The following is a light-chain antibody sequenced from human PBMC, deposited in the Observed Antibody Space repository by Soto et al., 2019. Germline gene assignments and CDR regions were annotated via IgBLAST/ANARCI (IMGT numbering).Light chain of an antibody. Sequence: QSALTQRASVSGSPGQSITISCTGSSSDVGGYNYVSWYQQHPGKAPKVMIYEVSNRPSGVSNRFSGSKSGNTASLTISGLQAEDEADYYCSSYTSISTWVFGGGTKVTVL. V-gene: IGLV2-14*01. CDR3: SSYTSISTWV. CDR1: SSDVGGYNY. CDR2: EVS. J-gene: IGLJ3*02.